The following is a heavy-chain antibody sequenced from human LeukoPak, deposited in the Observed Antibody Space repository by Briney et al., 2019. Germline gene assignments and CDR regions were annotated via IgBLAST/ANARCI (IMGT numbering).Heavy chain of an antibody. CDR3: ARGEDGYNFDY. J-gene: IGHJ4*02. CDR2: IYYSGST. D-gene: IGHD5-24*01. CDR1: GGSVSSGSYY. V-gene: IGHV4-61*01. Sequence: SETLSLTCTVAGGSVSSGSYYWSWIRQPPGKGLEWIGYIYYSGSTNYNPSLKSRVTISVDTSKNQFSLKLSSVIAADTAVYYCARGEDGYNFDYWGQGTLVTVSS.